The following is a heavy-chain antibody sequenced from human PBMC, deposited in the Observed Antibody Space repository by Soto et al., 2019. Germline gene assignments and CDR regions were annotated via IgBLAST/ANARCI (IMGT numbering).Heavy chain of an antibody. V-gene: IGHV1-2*02. J-gene: IGHJ4*02. Sequence: QVQLVQSAAEVRKPGASVKVSCKASEYTFNLYYIHWVRQAPGEGLEWMGWINPNSDVTNYAQKFQGRVTMTRDTSIRTVYMDLSSLKSDDTAVYYCARGVSWYDYWGQGTLVTVS. CDR1: EYTFNLYY. CDR2: INPNSDVT. CDR3: ARGVSWYDY. D-gene: IGHD6-13*01.